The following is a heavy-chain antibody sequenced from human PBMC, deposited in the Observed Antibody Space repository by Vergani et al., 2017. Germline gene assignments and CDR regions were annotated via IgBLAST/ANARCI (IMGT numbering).Heavy chain of an antibody. J-gene: IGHJ4*02. D-gene: IGHD2-2*01. Sequence: QVQLVESGGGVVQPGRSLRLSCAASGFTFSSYSMHWVRQAPGKGLEWVAVISYDGSNKYYADSVKGRFTISRDNSKNTLYLQMNSLRAEDTAVYYCAKDLEAYQLPDNNFDYWGQGTLVTVSS. CDR1: GFTFSSYS. CDR3: AKDLEAYQLPDNNFDY. CDR2: ISYDGSNK. V-gene: IGHV3-30*18.